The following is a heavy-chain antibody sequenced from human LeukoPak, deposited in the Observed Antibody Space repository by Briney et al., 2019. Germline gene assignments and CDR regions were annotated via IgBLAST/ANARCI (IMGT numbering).Heavy chain of an antibody. CDR2: INSDGSST. CDR1: GFTFSSYW. Sequence: QTGGSLRLSCAASGFTFSSYWMHWVRQAPGKGLVWVSRINSDGSSTSYADSVKGRFTISRDNAKNPLYLQMNSLRAEHTAVYYCARDFGVGDNLVSRYYGMDVWGQGTTVTVSS. CDR3: ARDFGVGDNLVSRYYGMDV. V-gene: IGHV3-74*01. D-gene: IGHD3-10*01. J-gene: IGHJ6*02.